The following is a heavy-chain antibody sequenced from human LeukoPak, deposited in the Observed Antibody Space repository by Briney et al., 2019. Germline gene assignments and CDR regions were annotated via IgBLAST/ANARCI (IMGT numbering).Heavy chain of an antibody. CDR1: GYTFTSYD. J-gene: IGHJ4*02. Sequence: LGASVKVSCKASGYTFTSYDINWVRQATGQGLEWMGWMNPNSGNTGYAQRFQGRVTITRNTSISTAYMELSSLRSEDTAVYYCARDQVATGLMIDYWGQGTLVTVSS. D-gene: IGHD5-12*01. V-gene: IGHV1-8*03. CDR3: ARDQVATGLMIDY. CDR2: MNPNSGNT.